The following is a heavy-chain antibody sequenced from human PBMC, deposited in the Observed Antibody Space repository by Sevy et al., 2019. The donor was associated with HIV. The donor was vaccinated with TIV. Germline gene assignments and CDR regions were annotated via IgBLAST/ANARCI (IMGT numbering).Heavy chain of an antibody. CDR2: IYYTGST. Sequence: SETLSLTCTVSGGSISSYYWSWIRQPPGKGLEWIGYIYYTGSTNYNPSLKSRVTISVDTSKNQFSLKLSSVTAADTAVYYCARLWFGELSGFDPWVQGTLVTVSS. V-gene: IGHV4-59*12. J-gene: IGHJ5*02. CDR3: ARLWFGELSGFDP. D-gene: IGHD3-10*01. CDR1: GGSISSYY.